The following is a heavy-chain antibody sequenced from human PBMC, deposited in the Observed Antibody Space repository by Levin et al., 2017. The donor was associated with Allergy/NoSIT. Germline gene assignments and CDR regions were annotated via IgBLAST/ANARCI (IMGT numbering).Heavy chain of an antibody. CDR1: GYTFTGYY. J-gene: IGHJ4*02. D-gene: IGHD3-16*01. CDR2: INPNSGGT. CDR3: AIPSPSYLGELLDFDY. V-gene: IGHV1-2*06. Sequence: ASVKVSCKASGYTFTGYYMHWVRQAPGQGLEWMGRINPNSGGTNYAQKFQGRVTMTRDTSISTAYMELSRLRSDDTAVYYCAIPSPSYLGELLDFDYWGQGTLVTVSS.